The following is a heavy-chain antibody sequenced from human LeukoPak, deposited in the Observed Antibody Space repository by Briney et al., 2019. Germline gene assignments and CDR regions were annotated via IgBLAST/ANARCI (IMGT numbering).Heavy chain of an antibody. Sequence: GGSLRLSCAASGFTFSSYGMHWVRQAPGKGLEWVAVIWYDGSNKYYADSVKGRFTISRDNSKSTLYLQMNSLRAEDTAVYYCARDAQEWFGYYFDYWGQGTLVTVSS. CDR2: IWYDGSNK. CDR3: ARDAQEWFGYYFDY. V-gene: IGHV3-33*01. CDR1: GFTFSSYG. J-gene: IGHJ4*02. D-gene: IGHD3-10*01.